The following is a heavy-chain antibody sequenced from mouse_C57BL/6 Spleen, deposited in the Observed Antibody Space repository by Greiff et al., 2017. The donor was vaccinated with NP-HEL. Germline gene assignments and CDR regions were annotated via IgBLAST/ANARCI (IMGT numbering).Heavy chain of an antibody. J-gene: IGHJ3*01. CDR2: INPNNGGT. V-gene: IGHV1-18*01. CDR3: AYSNGAWFAY. D-gene: IGHD2-5*01. Sequence: EVQLQQSGPELVKPGASVKIPCKASGYTFTDYNMDWVKQSHGKSLEWIGDINPNNGGTIYNQKFKGKATLTVDKSSITTYMELRSLTSEDTAVYYCAYSNGAWFAYWGQGTLVTVSA. CDR1: GYTFTDYN.